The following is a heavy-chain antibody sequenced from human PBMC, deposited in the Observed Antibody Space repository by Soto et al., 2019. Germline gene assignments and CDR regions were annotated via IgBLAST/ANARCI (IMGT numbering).Heavy chain of an antibody. J-gene: IGHJ4*02. CDR3: AREGTYFGDY. D-gene: IGHD3-9*01. V-gene: IGHV1-8*01. CDR1: GYTFTSYD. CDR2: MNPNSGNK. Sequence: QVQLVQSGAEVKKPGASVKVSCKASGYTFTSYDINWVRQATGQGLEWMGWMNPNSGNKGDAQKYXGXAXIXXNTPISTAYLELSSLRSEDTAVYYAAREGTYFGDYWGQGTLVTVSS.